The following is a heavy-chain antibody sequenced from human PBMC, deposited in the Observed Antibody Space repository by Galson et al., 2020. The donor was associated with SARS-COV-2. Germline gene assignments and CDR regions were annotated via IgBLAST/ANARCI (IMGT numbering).Heavy chain of an antibody. CDR1: GFTFSTYA. CDR2: ISNDGSNR. CDR3: ARGLRFGELFSPFDV. Sequence: TGGSLRLSCAASGFTFSTYAMHWVRQAPGQGLEWVAAISNDGSNRYYADSVKGRFTISRDNSKNTLYVQMNSLRAEDTAVYYCARGLRFGELFSPFDVWGQGTLVTVSS. D-gene: IGHD3-10*01. J-gene: IGHJ4*02. V-gene: IGHV3-30-3*01.